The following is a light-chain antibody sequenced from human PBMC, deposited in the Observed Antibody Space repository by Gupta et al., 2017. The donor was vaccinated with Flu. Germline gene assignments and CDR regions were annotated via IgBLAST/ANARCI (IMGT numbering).Light chain of an antibody. J-gene: IGKJ1*01. CDR2: RAS. CDR3: QHENSTSWT. CDR1: QSLNNW. Sequence: DIQMTQSPSTLSASVGDRVTITCRASQSLNNWLAWYQQKSGKAPKLLIYRASGVESGVPTRFSGSGSGTKYTLTINNRQPEDSATYYCQHENSTSWTFGQGTKVE. V-gene: IGKV1-5*03.